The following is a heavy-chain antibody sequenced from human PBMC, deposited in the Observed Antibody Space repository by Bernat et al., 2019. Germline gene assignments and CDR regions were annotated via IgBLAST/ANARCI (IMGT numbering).Heavy chain of an antibody. CDR1: GYTFSGYY. Sequence: QVQLVQSGAEVKKPGASVKVSCKASGYTFSGYYIHWVRQAPVQGLEWMGWINPNSGGTNYPHEFQGRVTMTRDTSISTVYMKLSRLRSDDTAVYYCVRGGTTLVTPRSFFFDFWGQGTLLTVSS. V-gene: IGHV1-2*02. CDR3: VRGGTTLVTPRSFFFDF. J-gene: IGHJ4*02. D-gene: IGHD4-23*01. CDR2: INPNSGGT.